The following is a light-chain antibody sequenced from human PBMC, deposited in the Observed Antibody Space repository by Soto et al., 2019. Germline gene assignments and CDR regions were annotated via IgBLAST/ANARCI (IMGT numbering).Light chain of an antibody. CDR3: QQYNTYFSLT. Sequence: DILMTQSPSTLSASVGDIVTITCRASQTIDSWVAWYQQKPGKAPKLLIYKTTSLESGVPSRFIGSRSETEYTLTISGLQPDDFASYYCQQYNTYFSLTFGGGTKVDIK. CDR2: KTT. CDR1: QTIDSW. J-gene: IGKJ4*01. V-gene: IGKV1-5*03.